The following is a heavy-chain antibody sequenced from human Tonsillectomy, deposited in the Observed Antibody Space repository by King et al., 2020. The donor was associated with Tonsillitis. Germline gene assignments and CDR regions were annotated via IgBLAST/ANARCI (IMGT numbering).Heavy chain of an antibody. CDR2: ISYDGSNK. D-gene: IGHD3-16*01. J-gene: IGHJ6*02. V-gene: IGHV3-30*18. CDR3: AKGPRGSNNADYYYGMDV. CDR1: GFTFSSYG. Sequence: VQLVESGGGVVQPGRSLRLSCAASGFTFSSYGMHWVRQAPGKGLEWVAVISYDGSNKYYADSVKGRFTISRDNSKNTLYLQMNSLRAEDTAVYYCAKGPRGSNNADYYYGMDVWGQGTTVTVSS.